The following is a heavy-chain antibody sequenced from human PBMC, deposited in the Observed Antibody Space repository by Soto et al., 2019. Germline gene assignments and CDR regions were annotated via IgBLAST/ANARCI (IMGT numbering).Heavy chain of an antibody. V-gene: IGHV3-7*01. CDR1: GFSFSSVW. J-gene: IGHJ4*02. CDR2: IKYDGSEE. Sequence: PGGSLRLSCVVSGFSFSSVWMTWVRQAPGKGLECVANIKYDGSEEYYVDSVKGRFTISRDNAKNSLYLQMNSLRDEDSAVYYCVTDLSWQGHWGQGTLVTVSS. CDR3: VTDLSWQGH.